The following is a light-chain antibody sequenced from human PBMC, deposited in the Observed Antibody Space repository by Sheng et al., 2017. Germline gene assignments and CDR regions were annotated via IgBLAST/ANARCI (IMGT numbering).Light chain of an antibody. V-gene: IGKV1-5*03. CDR2: KAS. Sequence: DIQMTQSPSTLSASIGDRVTITCRASQSISNWLAWYQQKPGKAPKLLIYKASTLGGGVPSRFSGSGSGTEFTFTISCVQPDDFATYYCQQYNGYSRTFGQGTEGGNQT. CDR3: QQYNGYSRT. J-gene: IGKJ1*01. CDR1: QSISNW.